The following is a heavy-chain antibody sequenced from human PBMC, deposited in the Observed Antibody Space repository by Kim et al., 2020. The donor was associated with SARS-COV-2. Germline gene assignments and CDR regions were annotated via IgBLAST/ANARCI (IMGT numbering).Heavy chain of an antibody. CDR1: GYTFTGYY. Sequence: ASVKVSCKTSGYTFTGYYLHWVRQAPGQGLEWMGRINPNSGDTYYAQDFQGRVTLTRDTSIATGYMDLSRLRSDDTAVYYCVRVLGVGGYDAHQDFWGQG. V-gene: IGHV1-2*06. J-gene: IGHJ4*02. CDR2: INPNSGDT. CDR3: VRVLGVGGYDAHQDF. D-gene: IGHD5-12*01.